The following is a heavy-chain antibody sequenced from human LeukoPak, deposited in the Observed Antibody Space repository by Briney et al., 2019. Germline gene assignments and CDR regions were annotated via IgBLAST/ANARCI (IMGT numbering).Heavy chain of an antibody. D-gene: IGHD4-17*01. CDR3: ARGYGDYFGIDY. J-gene: IGHJ4*02. Sequence: SETLSLTCTVSGGSISSSSYYWGWIRQPPGKGLEWIGSIYYSGSTYYNPSLKSRVTISVDTSKNQFSLKLSSVTAADTAVYYCARGYGDYFGIDYWGQGTLVTVSS. CDR1: GGSISSSSYY. V-gene: IGHV4-39*07. CDR2: IYYSGST.